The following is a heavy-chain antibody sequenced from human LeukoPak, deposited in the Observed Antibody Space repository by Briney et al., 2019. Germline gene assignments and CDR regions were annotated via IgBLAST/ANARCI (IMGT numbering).Heavy chain of an antibody. Sequence: PSETLSLTCTVFGGSISGYYWTWIRQPPGKGLEWIGQIHYSGKADYNPSLSSRVTISVDTSKNQMSLELNSLTAADTAMYYCARFGLYYDMDVWGQGTTVTVS. D-gene: IGHD3/OR15-3a*01. CDR3: ARFGLYYDMDV. V-gene: IGHV4-59*01. CDR1: GGSISGYY. CDR2: IHYSGKA. J-gene: IGHJ6*02.